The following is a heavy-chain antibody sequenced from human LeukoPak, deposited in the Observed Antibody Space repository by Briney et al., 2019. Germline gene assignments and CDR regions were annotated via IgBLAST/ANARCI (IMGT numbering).Heavy chain of an antibody. D-gene: IGHD1-26*01. J-gene: IGHJ4*02. Sequence: GGSLRLSCAASGFILSNYWMSWVRQAPGKGLEWVANIKQDGSETYYVDSVRGRFTFSRDNAENSVYLQMNSLRAEDTAVYYCVRQMVGASFDYWGQGTLVTVSS. CDR1: GFILSNYW. CDR2: IKQDGSET. V-gene: IGHV3-7*01. CDR3: VRQMVGASFDY.